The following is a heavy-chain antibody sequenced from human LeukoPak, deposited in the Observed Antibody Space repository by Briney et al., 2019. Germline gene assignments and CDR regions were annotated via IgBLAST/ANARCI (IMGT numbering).Heavy chain of an antibody. J-gene: IGHJ5*02. CDR3: AKVTTAILKTFDP. V-gene: IGHV3-30*02. D-gene: IGHD2-21*02. CDR2: IRYDGSNK. Sequence: GGSLRLSCAASGFTFSSYGMHWVRQAPGKGLEWVAFIRYDGSNKYYADSVKGRFTISRDNSKNTLYLQMNSLRAEDTAVYYCAKVTTAILKTFDPWGQGTLVTVSS. CDR1: GFTFSSYG.